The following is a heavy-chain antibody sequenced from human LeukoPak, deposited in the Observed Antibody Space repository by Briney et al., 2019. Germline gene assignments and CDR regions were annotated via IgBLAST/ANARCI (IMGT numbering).Heavy chain of an antibody. CDR2: ISAYNGNT. V-gene: IGHV1-18*01. J-gene: IGHJ5*02. Sequence: ASVKVSCKASVYTFTSYGISWVRQAPGQGLEWMGWISAYNGNTNYAQKLQGRVTMTTDTSTSTAYMELRSLRSDDTAVYYCARLAARGGVFGSWGQGTLVTVSS. CDR3: ARLAARGGVFGS. D-gene: IGHD6-6*01. CDR1: VYTFTSYG.